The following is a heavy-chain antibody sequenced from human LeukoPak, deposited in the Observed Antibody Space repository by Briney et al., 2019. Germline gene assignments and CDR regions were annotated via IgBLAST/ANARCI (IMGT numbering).Heavy chain of an antibody. J-gene: IGHJ3*02. CDR2: IYYSGST. Sequence: SSETLSLTCTVSGGSISSGDYYWSWIRQPPGKGLEWIGYIYYSGSTNYNPSLKSRVTISVDTSKNQFSLKLSSVTAADTAVYYCARGVGANDDAFDIWGQGTMVTVSS. D-gene: IGHD1-26*01. CDR1: GGSISSGDYY. V-gene: IGHV4-61*08. CDR3: ARGVGANDDAFDI.